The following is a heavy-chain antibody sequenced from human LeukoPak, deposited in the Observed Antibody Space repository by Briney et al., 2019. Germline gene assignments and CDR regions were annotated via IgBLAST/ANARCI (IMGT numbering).Heavy chain of an antibody. V-gene: IGHV4-30-4*01. CDR1: GGSISSGDYY. Sequence: SETLSLTCTVSGGSISSGDYYWSWIRQPPGKGLEWIGYIYYSGSTYYNPSLKSRVTVSVDTSKNQFSLKLSSVTAADTAVYYCARVLGTGGLVDYWGQGTLVTVSS. D-gene: IGHD7-27*01. CDR2: IYYSGST. CDR3: ARVLGTGGLVDY. J-gene: IGHJ4*02.